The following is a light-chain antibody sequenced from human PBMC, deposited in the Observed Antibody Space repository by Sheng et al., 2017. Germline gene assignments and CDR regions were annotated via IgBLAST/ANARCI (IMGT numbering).Light chain of an antibody. J-gene: IGLJ1*01. V-gene: IGLV2-8*01. Sequence: QSALTQPPSASGSPGQSVTISCTGTSSDVGGYAYVSWYQQRPGKAPKLMIYEVNKRPSGVPDRFSGSKSDNTASLTISGLQAEDEADYYCSSYTSSRSYVFGTGTKVTVL. CDR1: SSDVGGYAY. CDR3: SSYTSSRSYV. CDR2: EVN.